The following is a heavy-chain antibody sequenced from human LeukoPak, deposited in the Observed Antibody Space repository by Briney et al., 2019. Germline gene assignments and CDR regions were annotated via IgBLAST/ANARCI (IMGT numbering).Heavy chain of an antibody. CDR3: ARSTAMDTRSFDY. Sequence: ASVKVSCKASGYTFTTYAMNWVRQAPGQGLEWMGRIIPILGIANYAQKFQGRVTITADKSTSTAYMELSSLRSEDTAVYYCARSTAMDTRSFDYGGQGTLVTVSS. CDR1: GYTFTTYA. CDR2: IIPILGIA. D-gene: IGHD5-18*01. V-gene: IGHV1-69*04. J-gene: IGHJ4*02.